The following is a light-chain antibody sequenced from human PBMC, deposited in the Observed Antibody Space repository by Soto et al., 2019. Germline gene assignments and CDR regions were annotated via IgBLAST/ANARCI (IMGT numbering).Light chain of an antibody. CDR2: KAS. Sequence: DIQMTQSPSTLSGSVGGRVTITWRASQTISSWLAWYQQKPGKAPNLLIYKASTLKSGVPSRFSGSGSGTEFTLTISSLQPDDFATYYCQHYNSYSEAFGQGTKVDIK. CDR3: QHYNSYSEA. J-gene: IGKJ1*01. V-gene: IGKV1-5*03. CDR1: QTISSW.